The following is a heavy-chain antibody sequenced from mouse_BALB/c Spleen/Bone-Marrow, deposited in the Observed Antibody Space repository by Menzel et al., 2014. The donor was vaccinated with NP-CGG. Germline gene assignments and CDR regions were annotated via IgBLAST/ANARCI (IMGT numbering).Heavy chain of an antibody. D-gene: IGHD2-4*01. CDR1: GFTFSSFG. CDR2: ISSGSRTI. Sequence: EVQLVESGGGLVQPGGSRKLSCAASGFTFSSFGVHWIRQAPEKGLEWVAYISSGSRTIYYADTVRGRFTISRDNPKNTLFLQMTSLRSEDTAMYYCSRNYDFWFGYWGQGTLVTVSA. CDR3: SRNYDFWFGY. V-gene: IGHV5-17*02. J-gene: IGHJ3*01.